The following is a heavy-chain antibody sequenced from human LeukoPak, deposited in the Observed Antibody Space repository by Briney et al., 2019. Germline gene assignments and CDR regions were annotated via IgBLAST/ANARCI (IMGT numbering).Heavy chain of an antibody. CDR3: AKDGRIIVYYFDY. J-gene: IGHJ4*02. V-gene: IGHV3-48*04. Sequence: GGSLRLSCAASGFTFSSYSMNWVRQAPGKGLELFSYISSSSITIYYADSVKGRFTISRHNANNSLDLQMNSLISEDTTVYYCAKDGRIIVYYFDYWGQGTLVTVSS. CDR2: ISSSSITI. CDR1: GFTFSSYS. D-gene: IGHD5/OR15-5a*01.